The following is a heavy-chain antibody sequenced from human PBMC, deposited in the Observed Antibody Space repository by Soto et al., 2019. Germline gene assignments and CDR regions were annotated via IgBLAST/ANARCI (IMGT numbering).Heavy chain of an antibody. Sequence: SVKVSCKASGGTFSSYAISWVRQAPGQGLEWTGGIIPIFGTANYAQKFQGRVTITADESTSTAYMELSSLRSEDTAVYYCARAERDYGDYAGWFDPWGQGTLVTVSS. D-gene: IGHD4-17*01. V-gene: IGHV1-69*13. CDR1: GGTFSSYA. J-gene: IGHJ5*02. CDR3: ARAERDYGDYAGWFDP. CDR2: IIPIFGTA.